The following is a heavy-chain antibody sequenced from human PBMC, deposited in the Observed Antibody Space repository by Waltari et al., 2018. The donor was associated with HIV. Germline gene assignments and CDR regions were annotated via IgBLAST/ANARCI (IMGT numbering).Heavy chain of an antibody. Sequence: EVQLVESGGGLVKPGGSLRLSCAASGFTFSSHSMNWVRQAPGKGLEWVSSIISSSSYIYYADSVKGRFTISRDNAKNSLYLQMNSLRAEDTAVYYCARDGLGSAAAGDYWGQGTLVTVSS. D-gene: IGHD6-13*01. V-gene: IGHV3-21*01. CDR3: ARDGLGSAAAGDY. CDR2: IISSSSYI. J-gene: IGHJ4*02. CDR1: GFTFSSHS.